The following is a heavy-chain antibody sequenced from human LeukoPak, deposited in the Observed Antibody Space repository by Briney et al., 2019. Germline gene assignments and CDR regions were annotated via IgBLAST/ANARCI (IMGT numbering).Heavy chain of an antibody. D-gene: IGHD1-7*01. CDR3: ASGTGTYYHQGY. Sequence: ASVKVSCKASGGTFSSYAFTWVRQAPGQGLEWMGRIIPALEITNYAQKFQGRVTITADKSTPIAYMEMSSLTSEDTAVYYRASGTGTYYHQGYWGQGTLVTVSS. J-gene: IGHJ4*02. CDR2: IIPALEIT. V-gene: IGHV1-69*04. CDR1: GGTFSSYA.